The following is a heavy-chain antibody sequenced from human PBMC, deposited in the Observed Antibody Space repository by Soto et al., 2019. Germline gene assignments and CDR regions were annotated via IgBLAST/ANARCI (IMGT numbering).Heavy chain of an antibody. Sequence: QVQLVQSGAEVKKPGSSVKVSCKASGGTFSSYAISWVRQAPGQGLEWMGGIIPIFGTANYAQKFQGRVTITAYESTSTAYMELSSLRSEDTAVYYCARVSGIAVAGTGVYFDYWGQGTLVTVSS. CDR3: ARVSGIAVAGTGVYFDY. D-gene: IGHD6-19*01. J-gene: IGHJ4*02. CDR2: IIPIFGTA. V-gene: IGHV1-69*01. CDR1: GGTFSSYA.